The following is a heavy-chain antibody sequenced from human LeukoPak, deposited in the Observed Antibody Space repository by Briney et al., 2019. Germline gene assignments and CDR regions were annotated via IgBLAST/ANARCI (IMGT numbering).Heavy chain of an antibody. CDR1: GYTFTDYY. J-gene: IGHJ4*02. V-gene: IGHV1-2*02. D-gene: IGHD3-22*01. CDR2: ISPNSGDT. CDR3: ARVGNYYDSDGYYGFDY. Sequence: GASVTVSCKASGYTFTDYYMHWVRQAPGQGLEWMGWISPNSGDTNYAQNFQGRVTMTRDTSISTAYMELSRLRSDDTAVYYCARVGNYYDSDGYYGFDYWGQGTLVTVSS.